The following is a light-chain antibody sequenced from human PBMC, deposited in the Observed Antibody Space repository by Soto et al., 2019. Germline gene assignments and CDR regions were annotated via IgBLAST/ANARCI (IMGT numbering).Light chain of an antibody. CDR2: GAS. Sequence: EIVMTQSPATLSVSPGERATLSCRASQSVSSNLAWYQQKPGQAPRLLIYGASTRATGIPARFSGSGSGTEFTLTISSLQSEDFAVYYCQQYNKWPPRTFCKGTKVDI. V-gene: IGKV3-15*01. J-gene: IGKJ1*01. CDR3: QQYNKWPPRT. CDR1: QSVSSN.